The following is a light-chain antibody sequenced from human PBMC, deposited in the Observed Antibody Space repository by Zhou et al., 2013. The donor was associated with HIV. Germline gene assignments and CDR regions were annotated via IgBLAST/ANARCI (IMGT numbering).Light chain of an antibody. V-gene: IGKV2-28*01. CDR2: WGS. CDR3: MQALQTPYT. Sequence: DIVMTQSPLSLPVTPGEPASISCRSSQSLLHSNGYNYLDWYLQKPGQSPQLLIYWGSLRASGVPDRFSGSASGTDFTLKISRVEAEDVGIYYCMQALQTPYTFGQGPSWRSN. J-gene: IGKJ2*01. CDR1: QSLLHSNGYNY.